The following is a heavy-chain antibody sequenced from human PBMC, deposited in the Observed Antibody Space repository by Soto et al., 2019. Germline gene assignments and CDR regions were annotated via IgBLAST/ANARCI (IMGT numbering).Heavy chain of an antibody. Sequence: SLRLSCAASGFTFSSYGMHWVRQAPGKGLEWVAVISYDGTNKYYADSVRGRFTISRDNSKNTLYLQMNSLRAEDTAVYYCAKDYYGSASYLRAPMDVWGQGTTVTVSS. CDR3: AKDYYGSASYLRAPMDV. V-gene: IGHV3-30*18. D-gene: IGHD3-10*01. CDR2: ISYDGTNK. J-gene: IGHJ6*02. CDR1: GFTFSSYG.